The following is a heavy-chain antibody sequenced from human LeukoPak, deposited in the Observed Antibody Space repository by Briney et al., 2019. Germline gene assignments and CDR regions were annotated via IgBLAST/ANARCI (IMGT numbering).Heavy chain of an antibody. CDR1: GFIFSSYA. D-gene: IGHD5-24*01. CDR3: YVELSSNWFDP. Sequence: GGSLGLSCAASGFIFSSYAMSWVRQAPGKGLEWVSGISGSGDNTYYADSVKGRFTISRDNAKNTLYLQMNSLRAEDTAIYYCYVELSSNWFDPWGQGALVTVSS. J-gene: IGHJ5*02. V-gene: IGHV3-23*01. CDR2: ISGSGDNT.